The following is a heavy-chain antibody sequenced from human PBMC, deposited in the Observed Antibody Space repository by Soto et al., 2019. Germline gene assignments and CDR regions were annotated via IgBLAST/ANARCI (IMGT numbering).Heavy chain of an antibody. Sequence: SVKVSRKATGGTFSSYAISWVRQAPGQGLEWMGGIIPIFGTANYAQKFQGRVTITADKSTSTAYMELSSLRSEYTAVYYCARDSYSYGPFDYWGQGTLVTVSS. D-gene: IGHD5-18*01. CDR1: GGTFSSYA. V-gene: IGHV1-69*06. CDR2: IIPIFGTA. CDR3: ARDSYSYGPFDY. J-gene: IGHJ4*02.